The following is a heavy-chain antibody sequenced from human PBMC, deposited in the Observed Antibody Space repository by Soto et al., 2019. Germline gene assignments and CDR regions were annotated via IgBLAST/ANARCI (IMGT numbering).Heavy chain of an antibody. D-gene: IGHD2-8*01. CDR3: AKDRRDCTNGVCLSNWFDP. CDR2: ISGSGGST. Sequence: RLSCAASGFTFSSYAMSWVRQAPGKGLEWVSAISGSGGSTYYADSVKGRFTISRDNSKNTLYLQMNSLRAEDTAVYYCAKDRRDCTNGVCLSNWFDPWGQGTLVTVSS. CDR1: GFTFSSYA. J-gene: IGHJ5*02. V-gene: IGHV3-23*01.